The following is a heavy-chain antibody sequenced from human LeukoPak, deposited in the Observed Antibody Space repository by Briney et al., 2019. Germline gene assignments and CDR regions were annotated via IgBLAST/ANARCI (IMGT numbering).Heavy chain of an antibody. CDR3: ARATQSAAGYFQH. V-gene: IGHV3-53*01. CDR1: GFTVSSKD. J-gene: IGHJ1*01. CDR2: LYSGGST. D-gene: IGHD6-13*01. Sequence: SGGSLRLSCAASGFTVSSKDMNWVRQAPGKGLEWVSLLYSGGSTYYADSVKGRFTISRDTSKNTLYLQMNSLRAEDTAVYYCARATQSAAGYFQHWGQGTLVTVSS.